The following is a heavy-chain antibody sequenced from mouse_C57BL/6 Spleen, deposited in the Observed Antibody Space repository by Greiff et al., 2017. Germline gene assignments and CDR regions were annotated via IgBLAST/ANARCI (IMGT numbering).Heavy chain of an antibody. Sequence: EVQLMESGGDLVKPGGSLKLSCAASGFTFSSYGMSWVRQTPDTRLEWVATISSGGSYTYYPDSVKGRFTLSRDNAKNTLYLQMSSLKSEDTALXYCASRGWEAWFAYWGQGTLVTVSA. CDR3: ASRGWEAWFAY. V-gene: IGHV5-6*01. CDR2: ISSGGSYT. CDR1: GFTFSSYG. J-gene: IGHJ3*01. D-gene: IGHD3-3*01.